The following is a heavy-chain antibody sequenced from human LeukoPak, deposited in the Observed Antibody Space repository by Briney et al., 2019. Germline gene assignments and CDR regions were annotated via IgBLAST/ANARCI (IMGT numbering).Heavy chain of an antibody. J-gene: IGHJ4*02. Sequence: PSETLSLTCTVSGGSISSSSYYWGWIRQPPGKGLEWIGSIYYSGSTYYNPSLKSRATISVDTSKNQFSLKLSSVTAADTAVYYCARHTPYSSGWYYSYYFDYWGQGTLVTVSS. CDR3: ARHTPYSSGWYYSYYFDY. V-gene: IGHV4-39*01. CDR1: GGSISSSSYY. CDR2: IYYSGST. D-gene: IGHD6-19*01.